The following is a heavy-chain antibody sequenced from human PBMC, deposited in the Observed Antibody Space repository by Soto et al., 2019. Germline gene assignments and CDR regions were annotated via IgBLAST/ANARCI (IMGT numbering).Heavy chain of an antibody. CDR2: IKQDGSEK. J-gene: IGHJ6*01. D-gene: IGHD6-13*01. V-gene: IGHV3-7*01. CDR3: AGLGYSSSWYPPYYYYGMDV. Sequence: EVQLVESGGGLVQPGGSLRLSCAASGFTFSSYWMSWVRQAPGKGLEWVANIKQDGSEKYYVDSVKGRFTISRDNAKNSLYLQMNSLRAEDTAVYYCAGLGYSSSWYPPYYYYGMDVW. CDR1: GFTFSSYW.